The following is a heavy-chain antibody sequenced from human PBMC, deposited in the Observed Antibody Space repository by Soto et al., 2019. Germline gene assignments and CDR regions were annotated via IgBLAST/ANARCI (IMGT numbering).Heavy chain of an antibody. V-gene: IGHV6-1*01. J-gene: IGHJ4*02. CDR1: GDSVSSNSAA. Sequence: KQSQTLSLTCAISGDSVSSNSAAWSWIRQSPSRGLEWLGRTYYRSQWYNDYAVSVKSRITINPDTSKNQFSLQLNSVTPEDTAVYYCARGYCSGGSCLLFEYWGQGTLVTVSS. D-gene: IGHD2-15*01. CDR3: ARGYCSGGSCLLFEY. CDR2: TYYRSQWYN.